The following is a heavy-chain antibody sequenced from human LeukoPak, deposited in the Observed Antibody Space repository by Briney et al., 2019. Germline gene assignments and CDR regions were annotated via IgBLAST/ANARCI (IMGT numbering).Heavy chain of an antibody. Sequence: GGSLRLSCAASGFTFSSYAMSWVRQAPGKGLEWVSGFSGSGGSTYYADSVKGRFTISRDNSKNTLYLQMNSLRAEDTAVYYCAKVSGSGWSFDHWGQGTLVTVSS. CDR3: AKVSGSGWSFDH. CDR2: FSGSGGST. D-gene: IGHD6-19*01. J-gene: IGHJ4*02. CDR1: GFTFSSYA. V-gene: IGHV3-23*01.